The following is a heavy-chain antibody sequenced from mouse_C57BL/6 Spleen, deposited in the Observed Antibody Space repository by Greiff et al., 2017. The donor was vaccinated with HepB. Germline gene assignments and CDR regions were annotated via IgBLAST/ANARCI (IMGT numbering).Heavy chain of an antibody. CDR1: GFSLTSYG. CDR3: ARSEYFDV. V-gene: IGHV2-2*01. J-gene: IGHJ1*03. Sequence: VQLQQSGPGLVQPSQSLSITCTVSGFSLTSYGVHWVRQSPGKGLEWLGVIWSGGSTDYNAAFISRLSISKDNSKSQVFFKMNSLQADDTAIYYCARSEYFDVWGTGTTVTVSS. CDR2: IWSGGST.